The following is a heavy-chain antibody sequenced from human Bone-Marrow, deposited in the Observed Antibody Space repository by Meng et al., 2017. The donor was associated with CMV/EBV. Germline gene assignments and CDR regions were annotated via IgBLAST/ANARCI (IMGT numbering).Heavy chain of an antibody. V-gene: IGHV1-69*02. CDR1: GGTFSSYT. CDR3: ARRGGSHSKDAFDI. J-gene: IGHJ3*02. Sequence: SVKVSCKASGGTFSSYTISWVRQAPGQGLEWMGRIIPILGIANYAQKFQGRVTITADKSTSTAYMELSSLRSEDTAVYYCARRGGSHSKDAFDIWGQGTMVTVSS. CDR2: IIPILGIA. D-gene: IGHD1-26*01.